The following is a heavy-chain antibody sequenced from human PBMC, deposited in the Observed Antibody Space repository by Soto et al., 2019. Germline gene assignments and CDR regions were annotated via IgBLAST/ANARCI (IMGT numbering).Heavy chain of an antibody. CDR3: ASIRQDIVVVQADSTGGMDV. V-gene: IGHV4-34*01. J-gene: IGHJ6*02. D-gene: IGHD2-2*01. CDR1: GGSFSGYY. Sequence: SETLSLTCAVYGGSFSGYYWSWIRQPPGKGLEWIGEINHSGSTNYNPSLKSRVTISVDTSKNQFSLKLSSVTAADTAVYYCASIRQDIVVVQADSTGGMDVWGQGTTVTVSS. CDR2: INHSGST.